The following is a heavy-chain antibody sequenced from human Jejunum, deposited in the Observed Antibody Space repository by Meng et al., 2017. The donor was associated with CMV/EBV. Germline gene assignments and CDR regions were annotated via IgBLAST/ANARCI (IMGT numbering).Heavy chain of an antibody. CDR2: IHTNTGNP. CDR1: GYRFISYA. V-gene: IGHV7-4-1*02. D-gene: IGHD4-17*01. Sequence: KASGYRFISYAMNWVRQAPGQGLEWMGWIHTNTGNPTYAQGLAGRFVFSLDTSVSTAYLQITNLKSEDTAVYYCVRGGNPEYGDYTYWGQGTLVTVSS. J-gene: IGHJ4*02. CDR3: VRGGNPEYGDYTY.